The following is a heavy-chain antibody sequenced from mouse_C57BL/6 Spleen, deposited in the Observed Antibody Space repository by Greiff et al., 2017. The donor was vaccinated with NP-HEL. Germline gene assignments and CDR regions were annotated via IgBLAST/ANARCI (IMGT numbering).Heavy chain of an antibody. CDR2: INYDGSST. CDR1: GFTFSDYY. V-gene: IGHV5-16*01. D-gene: IGHD1-1*01. Sequence: DVQLVESEGGLVQPGSSMKLSCTASGFTFSDYYMAWVRQVPEKGLEWVANINYDGSSTYYLDSLKSRFIISRDNAKNILYLQMSSLKSEDTATYYCARDWGGSSEGYFDYWGQGTTLTVSS. J-gene: IGHJ2*01. CDR3: ARDWGGSSEGYFDY.